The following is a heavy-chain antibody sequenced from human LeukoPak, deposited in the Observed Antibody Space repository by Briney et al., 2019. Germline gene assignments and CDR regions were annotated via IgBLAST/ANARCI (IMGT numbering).Heavy chain of an antibody. CDR1: GFTFSSYW. CDR2: INSDGSST. V-gene: IGHV3-74*01. CDR3: ERDLSQVVQAALFDY. J-gene: IGHJ4*02. Sequence: GGSLRLSCAASGFTFSSYWMHWVRQAPGKGLVWVSRINSDGSSTSYADSVKGRFTISRDNAKNTLYLQMNSLRAEDTAVYYCERDLSQVVQAALFDYWGQGTLVPVSS. D-gene: IGHD2-2*01.